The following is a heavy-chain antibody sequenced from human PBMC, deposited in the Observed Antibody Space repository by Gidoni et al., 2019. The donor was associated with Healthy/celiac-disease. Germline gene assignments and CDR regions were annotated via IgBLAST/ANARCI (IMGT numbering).Heavy chain of an antibody. CDR3: AKTRYSGYDPIKDY. D-gene: IGHD5-12*01. J-gene: IGHJ4*02. V-gene: IGHV3-23*01. CDR2: ISGSGGST. CDR1: GFTFSSYA. Sequence: VQLLESGGGLVQPGGSLRLPCAASGFTFSSYAMSWVRQAPGKGLEWVSAISGSGGSTYYADSVKGRFTSSRDNSKNTLYLQMNSLRAEDTAVYYCAKTRYSGYDPIKDYWGQGTLVTVSS.